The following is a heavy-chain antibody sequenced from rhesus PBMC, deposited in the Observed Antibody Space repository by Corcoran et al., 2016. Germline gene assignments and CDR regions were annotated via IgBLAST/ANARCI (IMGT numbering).Heavy chain of an antibody. V-gene: IGHV4-80*01. CDR2: NNGNGGNT. CDR1: GASISYNW. D-gene: IGHD6-31*01. Sequence: QVQLQESGPGLVKPSETLSLTCTVSGASISYNWWSWIRQPPGKGLEWIGENNGNGGNTNYNPSLKSRVTISKDASKNQFSLKMTSVTAADTALYYCARDEHGPGWALDVWGRGVLVTVSS. CDR3: ARDEHGPGWALDV. J-gene: IGHJ5-2*02.